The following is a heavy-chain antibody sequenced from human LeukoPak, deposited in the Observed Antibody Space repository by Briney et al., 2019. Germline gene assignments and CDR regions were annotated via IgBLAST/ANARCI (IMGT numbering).Heavy chain of an antibody. D-gene: IGHD2-21*01. CDR3: ARVVDSTRAFHV. Sequence: GSLRLSCAASGFTVSNNFMSWVRQAPGQGLEWVSLISGGGGTYYAASVKGRFTISRGNSEHSLYLQMNSLRPEDTAAYYCARVVDSTRAFHVWGQGTLVIVSS. J-gene: IGHJ3*01. CDR2: ISGGGGT. V-gene: IGHV3-66*01. CDR1: GFTVSNNF.